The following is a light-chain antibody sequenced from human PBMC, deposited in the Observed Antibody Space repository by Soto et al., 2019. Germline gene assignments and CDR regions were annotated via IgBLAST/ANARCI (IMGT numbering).Light chain of an antibody. V-gene: IGKV3-20*01. J-gene: IGKJ5*01. CDR2: GAS. CDR3: QQYGSSGT. CDR1: QSFSSNF. Sequence: EIVMTQSPATLSVSPGERATLSCRASQSFSSNFLAWYQQNPGRAPRLLIYGASNRATGIPDRFSGSGSGTDFTLTISRLEPEDFAVYYCQQYGSSGTFSQGTRLETK.